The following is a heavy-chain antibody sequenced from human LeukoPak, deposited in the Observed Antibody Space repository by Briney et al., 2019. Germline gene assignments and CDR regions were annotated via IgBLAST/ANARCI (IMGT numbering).Heavy chain of an antibody. D-gene: IGHD6-19*01. J-gene: IGHJ5*02. V-gene: IGHV3-30*02. CDR2: IRYDGSNK. CDR1: GFTFSSYG. Sequence: GGSLRLSCAASGFTFSSYGMHWVRQAPGKGLEWVAFIRYDGSNKYYADSVKGRFTISRDNSKNTLYLQMNSLRAEDTAVYYCAKEQAVADEFDPWGQGTLVTVSS. CDR3: AKEQAVADEFDP.